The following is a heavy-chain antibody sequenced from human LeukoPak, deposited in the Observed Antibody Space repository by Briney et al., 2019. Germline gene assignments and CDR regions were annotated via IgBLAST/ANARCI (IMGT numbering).Heavy chain of an antibody. J-gene: IGHJ4*02. Sequence: SETLSLTCAVYGGSFSGYYWSWIRQPLGKGLEWIGEINHSGSTNYNPSLKSRVTISVDTSKNQFSLKLSSVTAADTAVYYCARGPTRSGYYNYWGQGTLVTVSS. CDR2: INHSGST. D-gene: IGHD3-3*01. CDR3: ARGPTRSGYYNY. V-gene: IGHV4-34*01. CDR1: GGSFSGYY.